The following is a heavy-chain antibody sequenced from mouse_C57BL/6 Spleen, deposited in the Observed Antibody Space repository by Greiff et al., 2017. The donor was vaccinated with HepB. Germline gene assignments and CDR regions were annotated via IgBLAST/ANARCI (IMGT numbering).Heavy chain of an antibody. D-gene: IGHD1-1*01. CDR3: ARTDTTVVDY. CDR2: IYPRSGNT. Sequence: QVQLKESGAELARPGASVKLSCKASGYTFTSYGISWVKQRTGQGLEWIGEIYPRSGNTYYNEKFKGQAPLTADKSSSTAYMELRSLTSEDSAVYFCARTDTTVVDYWGQGTTLTVAS. J-gene: IGHJ2*01. CDR1: GYTFTSYG. V-gene: IGHV1-81*01.